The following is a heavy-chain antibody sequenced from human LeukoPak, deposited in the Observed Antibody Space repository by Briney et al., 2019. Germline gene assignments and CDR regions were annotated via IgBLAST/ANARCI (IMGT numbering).Heavy chain of an antibody. V-gene: IGHV4-59*01. CDR3: ARGRVDTAMVKDY. CDR2: IYYSGST. D-gene: IGHD5-18*01. J-gene: IGHJ4*02. CDR1: GGSISGYY. Sequence: SETLSLTCTVSGGSISGYYWSWIRQPPGKGLEWIGYIYYSGSTNYNPSLKSRVTISVDTSKNQFSLKLSSVTAADTAVYYCARGRVDTAMVKDYWGQGTLVTVSS.